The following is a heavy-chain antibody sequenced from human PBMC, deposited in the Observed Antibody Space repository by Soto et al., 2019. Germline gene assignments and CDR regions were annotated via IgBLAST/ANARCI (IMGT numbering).Heavy chain of an antibody. V-gene: IGHV3-23*01. D-gene: IGHD6-13*01. Sequence: SLRLSCAASGFTFSSYAMSWVRQAPGKGLEWVSAISGSGGSTYYADSVKGRFTISRDNSKNTLYPQMNSLRAEDTAVYYCAKSSSSWQEFDYWGQGTLVTVSS. CDR1: GFTFSSYA. CDR2: ISGSGGST. CDR3: AKSSSSWQEFDY. J-gene: IGHJ4*02.